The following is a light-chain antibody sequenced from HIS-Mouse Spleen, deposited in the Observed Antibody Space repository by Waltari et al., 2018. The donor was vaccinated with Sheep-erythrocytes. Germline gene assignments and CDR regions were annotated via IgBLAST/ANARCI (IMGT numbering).Light chain of an antibody. CDR2: LGS. V-gene: IGKV2-28*01. J-gene: IGKJ2*01. CDR3: MQALQTPVSLNGYT. Sequence: DIVMTQSPLSLPVTPGEPASISCRSSQSLLHSNGYNYLDWYLQKPGHAPQLLIYLGSNRASGVPDRLSGSGSGTDFTLKISRVEAEDVGVYYCMQALQTPVSLNGYTFGQGTKLEIK. CDR1: QSLLHSNGYNY.